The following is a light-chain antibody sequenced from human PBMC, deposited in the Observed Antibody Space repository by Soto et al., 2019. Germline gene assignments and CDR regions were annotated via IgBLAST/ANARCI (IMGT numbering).Light chain of an antibody. CDR3: QQYGSPALS. J-gene: IGKJ4*01. Sequence: EIVLTQSPGPLSLSPGERATLSCRASQSIKSNNLAWYQQTPGQGPRLLIYGASTRATGIPDRFSGSGSGTDFTLTISRVEPEDFALYYCQQYGSPALSFGGGTKVEI. CDR2: GAS. CDR1: QSIKSNN. V-gene: IGKV3-20*01.